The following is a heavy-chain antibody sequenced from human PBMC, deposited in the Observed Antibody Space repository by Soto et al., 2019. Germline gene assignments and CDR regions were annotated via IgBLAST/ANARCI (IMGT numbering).Heavy chain of an antibody. CDR1: GDSISSNNFY. J-gene: IGHJ4*02. V-gene: IGHV4-39*01. Sequence: SETLSLTCTVSGDSISSNNFYWDWLRQPPGRGLEWIGSIYYNGNTYYNPSLKSRVTISVDTSKNQFSLKLSSVTAADTALYYCARLHGQGPYSSSSFFDYWGQGTLVTVSS. D-gene: IGHD6-6*01. CDR2: IYYNGNT. CDR3: ARLHGQGPYSSSSFFDY.